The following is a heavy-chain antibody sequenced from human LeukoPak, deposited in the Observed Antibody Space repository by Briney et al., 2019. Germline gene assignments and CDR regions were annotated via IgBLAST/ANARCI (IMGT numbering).Heavy chain of an antibody. D-gene: IGHD3-3*01. CDR3: AKCVGYDFWSGYHGSNWFDP. J-gene: IGHJ5*02. Sequence: GASVKVSCKASGYTFTSYDINLVRLATGQGLEWMGRMNPNSGNTGYAQKFQGRVTMTRNTSISTAYMELSSLRSEDTAVYYCAKCVGYDFWSGYHGSNWFDPWGQGTLVTVSS. CDR1: GYTFTSYD. V-gene: IGHV1-8*01. CDR2: MNPNSGNT.